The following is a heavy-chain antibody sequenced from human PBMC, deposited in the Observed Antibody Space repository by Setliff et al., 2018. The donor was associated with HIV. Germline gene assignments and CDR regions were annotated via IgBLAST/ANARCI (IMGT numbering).Heavy chain of an antibody. CDR2: ISIRGGYI. D-gene: IGHD6-13*01. Sequence: GGSLRLSCAASGFTFNNYAMNWVRQAPGKGLQWVASISIRGGYIYYADSVKGRFIIARDNTRNSVYLPMDSQRVDDTAVFYCARRSGSSSLKGVHYYYYYYMDVWGKGTTVTVSS. V-gene: IGHV3-21*06. J-gene: IGHJ6*03. CDR1: GFTFNNYA. CDR3: ARRSGSSSLKGVHYYYYYYMDV.